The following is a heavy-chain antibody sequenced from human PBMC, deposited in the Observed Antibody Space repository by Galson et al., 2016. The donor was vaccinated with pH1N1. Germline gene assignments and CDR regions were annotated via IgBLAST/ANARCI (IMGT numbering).Heavy chain of an antibody. CDR2: IIPIFNTV. CDR3: AREDYYDTDLSDWYFDL. D-gene: IGHD3-22*01. V-gene: IGHV1-69*13. J-gene: IGHJ2*01. CDR1: GGTFGSYG. Sequence: SVKVSCKASGGTFGSYGINWVRQASGQGLEWMGGIIPIFNTVKYAQNLQGRVTITADESTTTAYMELSSLRSEDTAMYYCAREDYYDTDLSDWYFDLWGRGTLLTVSS.